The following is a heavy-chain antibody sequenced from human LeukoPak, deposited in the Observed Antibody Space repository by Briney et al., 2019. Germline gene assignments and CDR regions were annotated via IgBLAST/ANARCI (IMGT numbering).Heavy chain of an antibody. J-gene: IGHJ3*02. Sequence: GGSLRLSCVGSGFTFSSYWMHWVRQAPGKGLVWVSRINSDGSSTNYADSVKGRFPISRDNNKNSLFLQMNILRGEDVAVYYCARGSEGFGGSRNAFDIWGQGTMVTVSS. CDR2: INSDGSST. V-gene: IGHV3-74*01. CDR1: GFTFSSYW. CDR3: ARGSEGFGGSRNAFDI. D-gene: IGHD3-16*01.